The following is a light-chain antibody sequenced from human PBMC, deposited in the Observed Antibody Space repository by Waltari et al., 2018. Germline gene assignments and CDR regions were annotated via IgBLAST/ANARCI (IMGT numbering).Light chain of an antibody. V-gene: IGLV2-23*01. J-gene: IGLJ2*01. Sequence: QSALTQPASVSGSPGQSITISCTGTNSDGGRHNPASWYQHPPGKAPKIMVYEDTKPPSGVSNRVPGSKSGNTASLTISGLQAEDEADYYCFSYAGGTASILLGGGTKLTVL. CDR1: NSDGGRHNP. CDR2: EDT. CDR3: FSYAGGTASIL.